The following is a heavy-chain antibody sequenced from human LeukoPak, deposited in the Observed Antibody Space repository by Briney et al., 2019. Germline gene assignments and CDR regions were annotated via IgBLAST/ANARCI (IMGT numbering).Heavy chain of an antibody. D-gene: IGHD2-15*01. CDR2: INSDGSST. CDR3: ARGGVVVAAPLDH. J-gene: IGHJ4*02. V-gene: IGHV3-74*01. Sequence: GSLRLSCAASGFTFSSYWMHWVRQAPGKGLVWVSRINSDGSSTRYADSLKGRFTISRDNAKNTLYLQMNSLRAEDTAVYYCARGGVVVAAPLDHWGQGTLVTVSS. CDR1: GFTFSSYW.